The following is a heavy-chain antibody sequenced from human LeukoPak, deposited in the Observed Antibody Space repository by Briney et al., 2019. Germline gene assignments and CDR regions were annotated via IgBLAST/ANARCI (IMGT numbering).Heavy chain of an antibody. CDR1: GYTFTNYA. V-gene: IGHV7-4-1*02. Sequence: GASVKVSCKASGYTFTNYAMNWVRQAPGQGLEWMGWINPSTGNPTYAQGFTGRFVFSLDTSVSTAYLQISSLKAEDTALYYCARAYQRLGELSLPDYWGQGTLVTVSS. J-gene: IGHJ4*02. CDR2: INPSTGNP. D-gene: IGHD3-16*02. CDR3: ARAYQRLGELSLPDY.